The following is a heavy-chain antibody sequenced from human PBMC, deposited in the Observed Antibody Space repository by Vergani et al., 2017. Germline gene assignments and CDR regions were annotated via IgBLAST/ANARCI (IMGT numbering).Heavy chain of an antibody. CDR3: ARDRGLAGSDYYAFGY. D-gene: IGHD6-13*01. Sequence: QVQLQESGPGLVKPPGTLSLTCAVSGDSISSNNCWTWVRQPPGKGLEWIGEICHTEDTKYSPSLKSRVTVSVDESRNLFSLRLNAVTAADTAVYYCARDRGLAGSDYYAFGYWGQGTLVTVSS. CDR2: ICHTEDT. V-gene: IGHV4-4*03. CDR1: GDSISSNNC. J-gene: IGHJ4*02.